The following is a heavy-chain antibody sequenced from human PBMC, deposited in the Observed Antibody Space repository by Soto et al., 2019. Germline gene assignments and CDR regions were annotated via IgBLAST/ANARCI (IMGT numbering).Heavy chain of an antibody. CDR3: ARDTYGSGAGY. D-gene: IGHD3-10*01. Sequence: QVQLVQSGAEVKKPGASVKVSCKASGYTFTSYGISWVRQAPGQGLEWMGWISAYNGNTNYAQKLQGRVTITTDTTTSTADMELRSLRSDDTAGYYGARDTYGSGAGYWGQGTLVTFSS. V-gene: IGHV1-18*01. CDR1: GYTFTSYG. J-gene: IGHJ4*02. CDR2: ISAYNGNT.